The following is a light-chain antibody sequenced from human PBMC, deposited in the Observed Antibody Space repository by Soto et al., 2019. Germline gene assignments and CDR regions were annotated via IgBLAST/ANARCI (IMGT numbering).Light chain of an antibody. J-gene: IGKJ1*01. CDR3: QQYKSYPRT. CDR1: QSISSW. V-gene: IGKV1-5*03. Sequence: VEMTQSPSTRSASVGDRVTITCRASQSISSWLAWYQQKPGKAPKLVINSASSLESGVPSRFSGSGSGTEFTLTISSLQPDDFAAYYCQQYKSYPRTFGQGTKV. CDR2: SAS.